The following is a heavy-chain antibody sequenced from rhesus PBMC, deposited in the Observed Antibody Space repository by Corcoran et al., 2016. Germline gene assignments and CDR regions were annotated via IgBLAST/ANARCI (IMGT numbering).Heavy chain of an antibody. CDR3: ARSIAAAVFDY. V-gene: IGHV4S10*01. J-gene: IGHJ4*01. Sequence: QVQLQESGPGVVKPSETLSLTCAVSGGSISDSYRWSWIRQPPGKGLEWIGYIYGSSTSTNYNPSLKSRVTISKDTSKNQCSLKLSSVTAADTAVYYCARSIAAAVFDYWGQGVLVTVSS. CDR1: GGSISDSYR. D-gene: IGHD6-25*01. CDR2: IYGSSTST.